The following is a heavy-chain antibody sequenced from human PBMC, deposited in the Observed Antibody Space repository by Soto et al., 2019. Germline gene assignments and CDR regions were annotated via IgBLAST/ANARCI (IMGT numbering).Heavy chain of an antibody. CDR3: ARERPDGARLDP. D-gene: IGHD6-6*01. V-gene: IGHV4-4*02. J-gene: IGHJ5*02. CDR2: IHHTGPI. CDR1: GGSISSNNW. Sequence: SETLSLTCAVSGGSISSNNWWSWVRQPPGKGLEWIGEIHHTGPINYNPSLKSRVTFSVDKSKNQLSLILISVTAADTAVYYCARERPDGARLDPWGQGTLVT.